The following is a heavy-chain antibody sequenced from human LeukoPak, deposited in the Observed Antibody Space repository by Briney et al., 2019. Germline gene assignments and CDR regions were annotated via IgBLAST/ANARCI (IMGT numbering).Heavy chain of an antibody. CDR1: GYTFTSYD. CDR2: MNPNSGNT. J-gene: IGHJ6*03. V-gene: IGHV1-8*01. Sequence: ASVKVTCKASGYTFTSYDINWVRQATGQGLEWMGWMNPNSGNTGYAQKFQGRVTMTRNTSISTAYMELSSLRSEDTAVYYCARACRIVGAYYYYYMDVWGKGTTVTVSS. CDR3: ARACRIVGAYYYYYMDV. D-gene: IGHD1-26*01.